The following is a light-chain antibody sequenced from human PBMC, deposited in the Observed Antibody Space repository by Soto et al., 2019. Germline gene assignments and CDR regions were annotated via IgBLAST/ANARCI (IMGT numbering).Light chain of an antibody. V-gene: IGKV3-20*01. Sequence: EIVLTQSPGTLSLSPGERATLSCRASQSVSSNYLAWYQQKPGQAPRLLIYGASNRATDIPDRFSGSGSGTDFTLTISRLEPEDFAVYYCQQYGSSPNYTFGQGTKLEIK. CDR2: GAS. CDR3: QQYGSSPNYT. CDR1: QSVSSNY. J-gene: IGKJ2*01.